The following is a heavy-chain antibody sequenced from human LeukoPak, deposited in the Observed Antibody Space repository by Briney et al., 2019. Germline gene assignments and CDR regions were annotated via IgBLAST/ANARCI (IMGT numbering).Heavy chain of an antibody. Sequence: ASVKVSCKSSGFTFTDHYIHWVRQGPGQGLEWMGYIGPHSTFTSSPQEFQGRVTMTRDASMSTACMELTRLTSDDTAVYYCVRQGEGPLSKDFDYWGQGTLVTVSS. CDR2: IGPHSTFT. D-gene: IGHD2/OR15-2a*01. V-gene: IGHV1-2*02. CDR3: VRQGEGPLSKDFDY. CDR1: GFTFTDHY. J-gene: IGHJ4*02.